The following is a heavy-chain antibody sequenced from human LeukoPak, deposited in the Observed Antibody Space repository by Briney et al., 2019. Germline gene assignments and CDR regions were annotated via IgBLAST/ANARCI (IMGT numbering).Heavy chain of an antibody. CDR1: GYTLTSHG. D-gene: IGHD6-13*01. Sequence: ASVKVSCKASGYTLTSHGISWVRQAPGQGLEWMGWISAYNGNTNYAQKLQGRVTMTTDTSTSTAYMELRSLRSDDTAVYYCARVTLYSSSLDGMDVWGQGTTVTVSS. CDR2: ISAYNGNT. V-gene: IGHV1-18*01. J-gene: IGHJ6*02. CDR3: ARVTLYSSSLDGMDV.